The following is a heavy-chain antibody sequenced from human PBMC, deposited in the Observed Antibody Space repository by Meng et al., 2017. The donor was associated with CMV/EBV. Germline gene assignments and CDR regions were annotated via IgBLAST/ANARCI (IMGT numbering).Heavy chain of an antibody. V-gene: IGHV3-48*04. CDR1: GFTFSSYS. J-gene: IGHJ6*02. D-gene: IGHD3-22*01. CDR2: ISSSSSTI. Sequence: GASLKISCAASGFTFSSYSMNWVRQAPGKGLEWVSYISSSSSTIYYADSVKGRFTISRDNAKNSLYLQMNSLRAEDTAVYYCARWGFYYDSSGYYYDYYYYYGMDVWGQGTTVTVSS. CDR3: ARWGFYYDSSGYYYDYYYYYGMDV.